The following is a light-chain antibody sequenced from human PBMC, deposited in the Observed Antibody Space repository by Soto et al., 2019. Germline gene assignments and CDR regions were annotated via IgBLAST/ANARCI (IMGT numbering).Light chain of an antibody. CDR3: AAWDDSLSGPVV. CDR1: SSNIGSFY. V-gene: IGLV1-47*02. CDR2: NNN. J-gene: IGLJ2*01. Sequence: QSVLTQAPSASGTPGQTVTISCSGSSSNIGSFYVYWYQHLPGAAPRILIYNNNRRPSGVPDRFSGSKSGTSASLAITGLRSEDEADYYCAAWDDSLSGPVVFGGGTKLTVL.